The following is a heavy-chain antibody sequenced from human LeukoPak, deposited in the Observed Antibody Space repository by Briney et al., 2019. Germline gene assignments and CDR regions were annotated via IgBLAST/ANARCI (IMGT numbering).Heavy chain of an antibody. CDR3: ARGGRSLDY. Sequence: PSETLSLTCTVSGDSISSHYWTWIRQPPGKGLEWVGYIHYSGATNYNPSLKSRITTSLDTSKNQFSLKLNSLTAADTAVYYCARGGRSLDYWGQGTLVTVSS. J-gene: IGHJ4*02. CDR1: GDSISSHY. V-gene: IGHV4-59*11. CDR2: IHYSGAT.